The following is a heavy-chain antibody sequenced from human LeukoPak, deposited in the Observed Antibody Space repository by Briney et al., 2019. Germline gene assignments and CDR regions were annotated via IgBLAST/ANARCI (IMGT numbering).Heavy chain of an antibody. Sequence: SETLSLTCTVSGYSISSGYYWAWIRQPPGRGLEWIGSIYHSGSTYYNPSLKSRVTISVDTSKNQFSLHLNSVTPEDAAVYYCVRDYLADYWYFDLWGRGTLVTVSS. V-gene: IGHV4-38-2*02. J-gene: IGHJ2*01. CDR3: VRDYLADYWYFDL. CDR1: GYSISSGYY. CDR2: IYHSGST.